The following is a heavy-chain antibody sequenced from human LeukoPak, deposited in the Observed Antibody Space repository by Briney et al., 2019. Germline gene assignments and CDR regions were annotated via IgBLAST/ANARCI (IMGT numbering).Heavy chain of an antibody. V-gene: IGHV3-30*04. CDR3: ARTGYSSSWYYFDY. CDR2: ISYDGSNK. D-gene: IGHD6-13*01. CDR1: GFTFSSYA. J-gene: IGHJ4*02. Sequence: PGRSLRLPCAASGFTFSSYAMHWVRQAPGKGLEWVAVISYDGSNKYYADSVKGRFTISRDNSKNTLYLQMNSLRAEDTAVYYCARTGYSSSWYYFDYWGQGTLVTVSS.